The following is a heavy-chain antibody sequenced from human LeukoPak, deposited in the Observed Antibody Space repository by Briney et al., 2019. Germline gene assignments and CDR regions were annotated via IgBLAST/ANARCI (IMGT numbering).Heavy chain of an antibody. J-gene: IGHJ4*02. D-gene: IGHD2-2*01. CDR3: ARDCSSTSCSFDY. V-gene: IGHV4-59*01. CDR1: GGSISSYY. CDR2: IYYSGST. Sequence: SETLSLTCTVSGGSISSYYWSWIRQPPGKGLEWIGYIYYSGSTNYNPSLKGRVTISVDTSKNQFSLKLSSVTAADTAVYYCARDCSSTSCSFDYWGQGTLVTVSS.